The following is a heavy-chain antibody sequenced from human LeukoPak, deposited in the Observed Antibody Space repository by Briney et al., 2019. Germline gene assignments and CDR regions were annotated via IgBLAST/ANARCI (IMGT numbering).Heavy chain of an antibody. J-gene: IGHJ4*02. CDR2: INPNSGGT. Sequence: GASVKVSCKASGDTFSSYTISWVRQAPGQGLEWMGWINPNSGGTNYAQKFQGRVTMTRDTSISTAYMELSRLRSDDTAVYYCARTRRVVRGVSSEGYCSSTSCPFDYWGQGTLVTVSS. V-gene: IGHV1-2*02. CDR3: ARTRRVVRGVSSEGYCSSTSCPFDY. CDR1: GDTFSSYT. D-gene: IGHD2-2*01.